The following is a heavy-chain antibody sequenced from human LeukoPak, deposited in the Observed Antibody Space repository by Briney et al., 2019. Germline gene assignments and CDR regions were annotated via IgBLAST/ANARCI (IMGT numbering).Heavy chain of an antibody. V-gene: IGHV4-39*01. CDR2: VYYGGNT. Sequence: SETLSLTCTVSGGSIRSSSYYWGWIRQPPGKGLEWIGSVYYGGNTYYNPSHKSRITISVDTSKNQFFLKLTSVTAADTAVYYCARHDSSGPYNAFDIWGQGTMVTVSS. CDR3: ARHDSSGPYNAFDI. J-gene: IGHJ3*02. D-gene: IGHD3-22*01. CDR1: GGSIRSSSYY.